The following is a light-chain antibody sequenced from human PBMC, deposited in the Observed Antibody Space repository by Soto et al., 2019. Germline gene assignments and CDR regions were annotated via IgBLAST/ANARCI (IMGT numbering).Light chain of an antibody. CDR2: DAS. CDR1: QDISNY. Sequence: DIQLTHSPSSLSASVGDRVTITFQASQDISNYLNWYQQKPGKAPKLLIYDASNLETGVPSRFSGSGSCRDFTFTISSLQPEDIATYYCHHYDNLPLTLAGGAKVDI. V-gene: IGKV1-33*01. CDR3: HHYDNLPLT. J-gene: IGKJ4*01.